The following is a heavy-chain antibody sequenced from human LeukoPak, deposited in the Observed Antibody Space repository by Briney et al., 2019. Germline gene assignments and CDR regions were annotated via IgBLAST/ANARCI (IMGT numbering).Heavy chain of an antibody. CDR2: ISYDGSNK. V-gene: IGHV3-30*18. Sequence: GGSLRLSCAASGFTFSSYGMHWVRQAPGKGLEWVAVISYDGSNKFYADSVKGRFTISRDNSKNTLYLQINGLRAGDTAIYYCAELGITMIGGVWGKGTTVTISS. CDR1: GFTFSSYG. D-gene: IGHD3-10*02. J-gene: IGHJ6*04. CDR3: AELGITMIGGV.